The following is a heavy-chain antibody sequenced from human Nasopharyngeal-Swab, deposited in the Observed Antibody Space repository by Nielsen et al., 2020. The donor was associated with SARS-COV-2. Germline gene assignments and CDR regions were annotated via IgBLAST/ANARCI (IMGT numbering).Heavy chain of an antibody. Sequence: GESLKISCAASGFTFSSYAMHWVRQAPGKGLEWVAVISYDGSNKYYADSVKGRFTISRDNSKNTLYLQMNSLRAEDTAVYYCAKDSDGYCSGGSCHFYYYYGMDVWGQGTTVTVSS. CDR2: ISYDGSNK. CDR3: AKDSDGYCSGGSCHFYYYYGMDV. J-gene: IGHJ6*02. V-gene: IGHV3-30-3*01. CDR1: GFTFSSYA. D-gene: IGHD2-15*01.